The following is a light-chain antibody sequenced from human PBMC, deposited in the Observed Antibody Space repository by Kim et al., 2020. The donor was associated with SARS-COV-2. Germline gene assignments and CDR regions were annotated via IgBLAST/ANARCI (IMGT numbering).Light chain of an antibody. Sequence: SVGYRVTITCRASEGISRYLAWYQQKPGKAPKLLIYAASTLQSGVPSRFSGSGSGTEFTLTISGLQPEDFATYYCQELNTYPAITFGQGTRLEIK. CDR1: EGISRY. J-gene: IGKJ5*01. CDR3: QELNTYPAIT. V-gene: IGKV1-9*01. CDR2: AAS.